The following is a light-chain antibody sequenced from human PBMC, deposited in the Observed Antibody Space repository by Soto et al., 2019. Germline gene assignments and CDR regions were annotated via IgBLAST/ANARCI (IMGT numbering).Light chain of an antibody. J-gene: IGKJ4*01. CDR1: QSVSSRS. V-gene: IGKV3D-15*01. CDR2: GTS. Sequence: EMVLTQSPGTLSLSPGESATLSCRASQSVSSRSLARYQQKPGQAPRLLIHGTSTRASGVPDRFSGSGSGTEFTLTISSLQSEDFAVYYCQQYYMWPLTFGGGTKVAIK. CDR3: QQYYMWPLT.